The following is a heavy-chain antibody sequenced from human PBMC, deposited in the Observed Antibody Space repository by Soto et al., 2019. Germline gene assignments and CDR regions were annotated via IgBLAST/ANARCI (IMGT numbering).Heavy chain of an antibody. CDR2: ISYDGSNK. CDR3: AKDVDDSSGYYYVGLYYFDY. J-gene: IGHJ4*02. D-gene: IGHD3-22*01. V-gene: IGHV3-30*18. CDR1: GFTFSSYG. Sequence: QVQLVESGGGVVQPGRSLRLSCAASGFTFSSYGMHWVRQAPGKGLEWVAVISYDGSNKYYADSVKGRFTISRDNSKNTLYLQMNSLRAEDTAVYHCAKDVDDSSGYYYVGLYYFDYWGQGTLVTVSS.